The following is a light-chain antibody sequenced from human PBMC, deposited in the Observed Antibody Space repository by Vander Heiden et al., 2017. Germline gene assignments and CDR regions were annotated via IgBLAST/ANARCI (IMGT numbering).Light chain of an antibody. CDR2: RDS. Sequence: SYELTQPLSMSVALGLTARITCGGNNIGSKSVHWYQQKPGQAPVLVIYRDSNWPSGIPERFSASNSWNTATLTISRAQAGDEADYYCQVWDSSTVVFGGGTKLTVL. CDR1: NIGSKS. CDR3: QVWDSSTVV. V-gene: IGLV3-9*01. J-gene: IGLJ2*01.